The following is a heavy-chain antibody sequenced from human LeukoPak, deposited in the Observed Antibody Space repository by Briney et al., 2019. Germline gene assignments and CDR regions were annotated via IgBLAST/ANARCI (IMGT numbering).Heavy chain of an antibody. CDR1: GLTVTDNY. J-gene: IGHJ4*02. V-gene: IGHV3-53*01. D-gene: IGHD2-2*01. CDR3: ARAGGSINPFDY. Sequence: GGSLRLSCAVSGLTVTDNYMSWVRQAPGKGLEWVSVIYPDGSTYHADSVKGRFTISRDNSKNTLFLQMNTLRADDTAVYYCARAGGSINPFDYWGQGTLVTVSS. CDR2: IYPDGST.